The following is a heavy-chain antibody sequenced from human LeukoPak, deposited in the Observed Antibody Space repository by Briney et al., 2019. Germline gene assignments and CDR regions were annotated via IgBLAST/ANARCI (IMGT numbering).Heavy chain of an antibody. V-gene: IGHV4-39*07. Sequence: SETLSLTCTVSGDSFSRSDYHWGWIRQPPGKGLEWIGEIYHSGGTYYNPSLKSRVTMSVDTSKNQFSLKLSSVTAADTAVYYCARLSLPQYYYDSSGYYGNFQHWGQGTLVTVSS. CDR2: IYHSGGT. D-gene: IGHD3-22*01. CDR1: GDSFSRSDYH. CDR3: ARLSLPQYYYDSSGYYGNFQH. J-gene: IGHJ1*01.